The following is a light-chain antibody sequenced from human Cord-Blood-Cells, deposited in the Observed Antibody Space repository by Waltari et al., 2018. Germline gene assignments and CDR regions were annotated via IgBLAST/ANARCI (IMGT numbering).Light chain of an antibody. V-gene: IGLV2-11*01. CDR3: CSYAGSYTWV. Sequence: QSALTQPRSVSGSPGQSVTLSCTGTSSDVGGYNYVSWYQPHPGKAPKLRIYDVSQRPSGVPYRFSGSKSGNTASLTISGLQAEDEADYYCCSYAGSYTWVFGGGTKLTVL. CDR2: DVS. CDR1: SSDVGGYNY. J-gene: IGLJ3*02.